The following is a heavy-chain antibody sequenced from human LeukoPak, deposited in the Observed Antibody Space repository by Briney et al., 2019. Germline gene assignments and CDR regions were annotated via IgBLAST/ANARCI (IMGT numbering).Heavy chain of an antibody. D-gene: IGHD4-17*01. CDR3: ARSCPSINYGDYVTWNWFDP. CDR2: IRYDGSNK. Sequence: GGSLRLSCAESGFTFSSYGMHWVRQAPGKGLEWVAFIRYDGSNKYYADSVKGRFTISRDNSKNTLYLQMNSRRAEDTAVYYCARSCPSINYGDYVTWNWFDPGGQGTLVTVSS. CDR1: GFTFSSYG. J-gene: IGHJ5*02. V-gene: IGHV3-30*02.